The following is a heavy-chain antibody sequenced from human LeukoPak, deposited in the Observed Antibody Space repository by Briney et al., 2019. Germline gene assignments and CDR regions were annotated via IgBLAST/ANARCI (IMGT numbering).Heavy chain of an antibody. V-gene: IGHV1-8*03. CDR3: AREGGWLQLTPFDY. Sequence: ASVKVSCKASGYTFTSYDINWVRQATGQGLEWMGWMNPNSGNTGYAQKFQGRVTITRNTSISTAYMELSSLRSEDTAVYYCAREGGWLQLTPFDYWGQGTLVTVSS. CDR2: MNPNSGNT. CDR1: GYTFTSYD. J-gene: IGHJ4*02. D-gene: IGHD5-24*01.